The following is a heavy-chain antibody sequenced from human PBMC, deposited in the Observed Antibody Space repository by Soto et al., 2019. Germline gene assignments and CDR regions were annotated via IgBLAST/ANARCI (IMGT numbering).Heavy chain of an antibody. CDR3: ARINGGSPDF. CDR2: TYMSGTT. J-gene: IGHJ4*02. CDR1: DGYINNHF. Sequence: SETLSLTCTVSDGYINNHFWSWIRQPAGKGLEWIGHTYMSGTTTYNPSLKSRVTMSVDTPRNQFSLKVSSVTAADTAVYYCARINGGSPDFWGQGALVT. V-gene: IGHV4-4*07. D-gene: IGHD2-15*01.